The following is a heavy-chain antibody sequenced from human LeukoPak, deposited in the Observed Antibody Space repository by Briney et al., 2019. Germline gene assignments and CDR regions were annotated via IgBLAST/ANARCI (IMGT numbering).Heavy chain of an antibody. Sequence: GGSLRLSCAASGFTFSSYSMNWVRQAPGKGLEWVSSISSSSSYIYYADSLKRRFTISRDNAKNSLYLQMNSLRAEDTAVYYCARSNQYYDSSGYFRWGQGTLVTVSS. CDR2: ISSSSSYI. D-gene: IGHD3-22*01. CDR1: GFTFSSYS. V-gene: IGHV3-21*01. CDR3: ARSNQYYDSSGYFR. J-gene: IGHJ4*02.